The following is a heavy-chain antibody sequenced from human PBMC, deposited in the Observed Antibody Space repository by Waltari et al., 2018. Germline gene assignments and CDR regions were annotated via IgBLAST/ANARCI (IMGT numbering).Heavy chain of an antibody. CDR2: IFSNDEK. J-gene: IGHJ4*02. Sequence: QVTLKESGPVLVKPTETLTLTCTVSGFSLSNARMGVSWIRQPPGKALEWLAHIFSNDEKSYSTSLKSRLTISKDTSKSQVVLTMTNVDPVDTATYYCARIPPYYYDSSGYYDYWGQGTLVTVSS. V-gene: IGHV2-26*01. CDR1: GFSLSNARMG. D-gene: IGHD3-22*01. CDR3: ARIPPYYYDSSGYYDY.